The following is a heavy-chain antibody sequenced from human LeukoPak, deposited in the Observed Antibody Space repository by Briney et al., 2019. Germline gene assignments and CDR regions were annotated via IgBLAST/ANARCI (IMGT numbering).Heavy chain of an antibody. V-gene: IGHV3-30*04. CDR1: GFTFSSYS. Sequence: GGSLRLSCAASGFTFSSYSMHWVRQASGKGLEWVAVISYDGSNKYYADSVKGRFTISRDNSKNTLYLQMNSLRAEDTAVYYCARGGSSDLYGMDVWGQGTTVTVSS. D-gene: IGHD2-15*01. J-gene: IGHJ6*02. CDR2: ISYDGSNK. CDR3: ARGGSSDLYGMDV.